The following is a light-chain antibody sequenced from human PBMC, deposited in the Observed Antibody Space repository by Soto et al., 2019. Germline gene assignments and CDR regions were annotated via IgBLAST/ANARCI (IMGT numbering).Light chain of an antibody. CDR1: QTIYNN. CDR3: QHYNNWPLT. V-gene: IGKV3-15*01. J-gene: IGKJ4*01. Sequence: EIVLTQSPATLSLSPGERATLSCRACQTIYNNVAWYQKRPGQAPRLLIYDASNRATGIPARFSGSGSGTEFTLTISSLQSEDYAVYYCQHYNNWPLTFGGGTKVDIK. CDR2: DAS.